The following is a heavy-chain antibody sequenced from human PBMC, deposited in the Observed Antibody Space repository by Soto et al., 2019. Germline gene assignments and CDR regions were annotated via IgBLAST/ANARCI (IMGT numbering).Heavy chain of an antibody. CDR2: MNPNSGNT. CDR1: GYTFTSYD. V-gene: IGHV1-8*01. Sequence: ASVKVSCKASGYTFTSYDINWVRQATGQGLEWMGWMNPNSGNTGYAQKFQGRVTMTRNTSISTAYMELSSLRSEDTAVYYCARGTRPGVVIIGYYYYYMDVWGKGTTVTVSS. CDR3: ARGTRPGVVIIGYYYYYMDV. D-gene: IGHD3-3*01. J-gene: IGHJ6*03.